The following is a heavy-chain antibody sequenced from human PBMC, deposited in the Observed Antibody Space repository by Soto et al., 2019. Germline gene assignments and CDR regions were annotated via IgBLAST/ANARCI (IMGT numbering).Heavy chain of an antibody. CDR3: AKGHIQPWSFDY. J-gene: IGHJ4*02. CDR2: ISDGGGST. Sequence: EVQLLESGGGLIQPGGSLRLSCAASGFTFRNYAMHWVRQAPGKGLEWVSGISDGGGSTYYADSVKGRFTISRDNSKNTLYLQMNSLRAEDTAFYYCAKGHIQPWSFDYWCQGTLVTVSS. V-gene: IGHV3-23*01. CDR1: GFTFRNYA. D-gene: IGHD5-18*01.